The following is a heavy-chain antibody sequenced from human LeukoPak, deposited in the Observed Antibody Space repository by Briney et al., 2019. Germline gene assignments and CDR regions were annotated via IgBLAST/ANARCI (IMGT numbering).Heavy chain of an antibody. Sequence: GGSLRLSCAASGFTFSSHGMHWVRQAPGKGLEWVAVIWYGGSNKYYADSVKGRFTISRDNSKNTLYLQMNSLRAEDTAVYYCAKIWSGDGYNYGGDAFDIWGQGTMVTASS. CDR3: AKIWSGDGYNYGGDAFDI. D-gene: IGHD5-24*01. J-gene: IGHJ3*02. CDR2: IWYGGSNK. V-gene: IGHV3-30*02. CDR1: GFTFSSHG.